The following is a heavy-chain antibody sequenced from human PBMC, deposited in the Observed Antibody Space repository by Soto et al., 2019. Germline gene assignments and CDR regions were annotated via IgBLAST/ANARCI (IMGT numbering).Heavy chain of an antibody. V-gene: IGHV4-34*01. D-gene: IGHD1-26*01. CDR3: AGQVGAGGTPGMRDYYHDDGMDV. Sequence: SETLSLTCTVYGGSISGFYWSWIRQPPGKGLGWVGEISHTGRTNYNPYLKIRVTLTVDTSKNQISHKLSSVTAADQAGYFCAGQVGAGGTPGMRDYYHDDGMDVWGRGTTVT. CDR2: ISHTGRT. CDR1: GGSISGFY. J-gene: IGHJ6*02.